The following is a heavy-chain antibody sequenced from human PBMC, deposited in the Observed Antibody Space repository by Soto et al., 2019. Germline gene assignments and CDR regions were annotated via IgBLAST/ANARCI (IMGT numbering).Heavy chain of an antibody. J-gene: IGHJ4*02. V-gene: IGHV3-33*01. Sequence: VQLVESGGVVVQPGRSLRLSCAASGSTFSNYGMHWVRQAPGKGPEWVAVIWYDGSNKYYGESVKGRFSISRDNSKNTLYLDINSLRTEDTAVYYCARDGGSHGPSYFDSWGQGSVVIVSS. CDR1: GSTFSNYG. CDR2: IWYDGSNK. CDR3: ARDGGSHGPSYFDS. D-gene: IGHD3-16*01.